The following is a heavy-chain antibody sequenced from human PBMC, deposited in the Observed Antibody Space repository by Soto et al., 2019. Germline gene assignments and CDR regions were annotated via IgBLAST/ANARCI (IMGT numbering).Heavy chain of an antibody. CDR1: GFTFSSYA. V-gene: IGHV3-53*01. CDR3: ARGDRFDP. Sequence: GGSLRLSCSASGFTFSSYAMHWVRQAPGKGLEWVSVIYSGGSTYYADSVKGRFTISRDNSKNTLYLQMNSLRAEDTAVYYCARGDRFDPWGQGTLVTVSS. CDR2: IYSGGST. J-gene: IGHJ5*02.